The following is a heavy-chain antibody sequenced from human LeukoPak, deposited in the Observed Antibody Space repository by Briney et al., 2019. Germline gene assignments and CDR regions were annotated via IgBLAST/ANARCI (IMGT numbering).Heavy chain of an antibody. V-gene: IGHV4-4*09. CDR3: ARGTPYYYYYYMDV. CDR1: GGSISSYY. Sequence: SETLSLTCTVSGGSISSYYWSWIRQPPGKGLEWIGYIYTSGSTNYNPSLKSRVTISVDTSKNKFSLKLSSVTAADTAVYYCARGTPYYYYYYMDVWGKGTTVTVSS. CDR2: IYTSGST. J-gene: IGHJ6*03.